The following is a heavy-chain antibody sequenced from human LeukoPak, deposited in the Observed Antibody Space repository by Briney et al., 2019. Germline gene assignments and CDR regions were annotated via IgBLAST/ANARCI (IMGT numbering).Heavy chain of an antibody. Sequence: GGSLRLSCAASGFTVSSNYMSWVRQAPGKGLEWISVIYSGGSTYYADSVKGRFTISRDNSKNTLYLQMNSLRAEDTAVYYCASSPLYCSGGSCYPGYYYYGMDVWGQGTTVTVSS. J-gene: IGHJ6*02. D-gene: IGHD2-15*01. CDR3: ASSPLYCSGGSCYPGYYYYGMDV. CDR2: IYSGGST. CDR1: GFTVSSNY. V-gene: IGHV3-53*01.